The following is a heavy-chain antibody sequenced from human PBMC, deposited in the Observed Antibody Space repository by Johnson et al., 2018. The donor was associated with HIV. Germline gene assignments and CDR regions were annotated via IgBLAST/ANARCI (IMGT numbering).Heavy chain of an antibody. CDR2: ISYDGSNK. J-gene: IGHJ3*02. Sequence: QVQLVESGGGLVQPGRSLRLSCAASGFTFSNYGMHWVRQAPGKGLEWVAVISYDGSNKYYADSVKGRFTISRDNSKNTLYLQMNSLRAEDTAVYYCAREGGAAAPDAFDIWGQGTMVTVSS. V-gene: IGHV3-30*19. CDR1: GFTFSNYG. D-gene: IGHD2-2*01. CDR3: AREGGAAAPDAFDI.